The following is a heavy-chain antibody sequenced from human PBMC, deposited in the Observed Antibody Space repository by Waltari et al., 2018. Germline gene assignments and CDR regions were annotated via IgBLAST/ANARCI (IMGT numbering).Heavy chain of an antibody. CDR3: ARDQRSRIAVADFDY. J-gene: IGHJ4*02. Sequence: EVQLVESGGGLVQPGGSLRLSCAASGFTFSSYWMSWVRQAPGKGREWVANIKQDGSEKYYVDSVKGRFTISRDNAKNSLYLQMNSLRAEDTAVYYCARDQRSRIAVADFDYWGQGTLVTVSS. V-gene: IGHV3-7*01. CDR1: GFTFSSYW. D-gene: IGHD6-19*01. CDR2: IKQDGSEK.